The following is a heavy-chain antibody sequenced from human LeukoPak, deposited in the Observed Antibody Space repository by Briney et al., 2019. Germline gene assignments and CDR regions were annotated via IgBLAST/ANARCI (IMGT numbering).Heavy chain of an antibody. CDR2: IYTSGST. CDR3: ARSCSVTSCPFDY. V-gene: IGHV4-4*09. Sequence: SETLSLTCTVSGGSISTYYWSWMRQPPGKRLEWIGYIYTSGSTNYNPSLKSRVIISVDTSNNQFSLKLSSVTAADTAVYYCARSCSVTSCPFDYWGQGTLVTVSS. D-gene: IGHD2-2*01. CDR1: GGSISTYY. J-gene: IGHJ4*02.